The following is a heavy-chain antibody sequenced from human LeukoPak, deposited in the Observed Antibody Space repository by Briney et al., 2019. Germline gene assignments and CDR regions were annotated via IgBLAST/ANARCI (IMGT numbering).Heavy chain of an antibody. Sequence: PSETLSLTCTVSGGSISSYYWSWIRQPPGKGLEWIGYIYYSGSTNYNPSLKSRVTISVDTSKNQFSLKLSSVTAADTAVYYCARGPPDYDILTGYYNFDYWGQGTLVTASS. CDR1: GGSISSYY. J-gene: IGHJ4*02. D-gene: IGHD3-9*01. CDR2: IYYSGST. CDR3: ARGPPDYDILTGYYNFDY. V-gene: IGHV4-59*01.